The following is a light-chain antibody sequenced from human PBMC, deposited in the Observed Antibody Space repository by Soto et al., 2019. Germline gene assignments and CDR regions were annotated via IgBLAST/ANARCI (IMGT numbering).Light chain of an antibody. V-gene: IGLV2-14*01. CDR3: SSYSSTSTLVV. J-gene: IGLJ2*01. Sequence: SVLTQPASVSGSPGQSITISCTGTSSDVGGYNYVSWYQQHPGKAPNLIIYEVSNRPSGVSNRFSGSKSGNTASLTIFGLQAGDEADYHCSSYSSTSTLVVFGGGTQLTVL. CDR1: SSDVGGYNY. CDR2: EVS.